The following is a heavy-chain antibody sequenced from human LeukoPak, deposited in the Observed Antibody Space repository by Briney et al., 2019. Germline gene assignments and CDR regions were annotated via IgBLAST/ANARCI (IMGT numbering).Heavy chain of an antibody. CDR1: GFTFSNYN. CDR3: ARGDSGGMDY. Sequence: GGPLRLSCAASGFTFSNYNMNWVRRAPGKGLEWVSSISSSSSYIYYADSVKGRFTISRDNANNSLYLQMNSLRAEDTTVYYCARGDSGGMDYWGQGTLVTVSS. D-gene: IGHD3-16*01. V-gene: IGHV3-21*01. J-gene: IGHJ4*02. CDR2: ISSSSSYI.